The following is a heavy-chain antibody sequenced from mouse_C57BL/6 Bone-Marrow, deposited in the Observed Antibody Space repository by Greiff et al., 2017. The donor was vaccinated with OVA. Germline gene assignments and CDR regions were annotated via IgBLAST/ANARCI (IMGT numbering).Heavy chain of an antibody. V-gene: IGHV1-64*01. CDR1: GYTFTSYW. D-gene: IGHD1-1*01. CDR2: IHPNSGST. J-gene: IGHJ4*01. Sequence: VQLQQPGAELVKPGASVKLSCKASGYTFTSYWMHWVKQRPGQGLEWIGMIHPNSGSTNYNEKFKSKATLTVDKSSSTAYMQLSSLTSEDSAVYYCAKDPYYGSSYGAMDYWGQGTSVTVSS. CDR3: AKDPYYGSSYGAMDY.